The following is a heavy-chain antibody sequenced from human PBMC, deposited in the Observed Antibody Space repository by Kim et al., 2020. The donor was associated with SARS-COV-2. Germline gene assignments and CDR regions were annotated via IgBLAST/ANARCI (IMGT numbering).Heavy chain of an antibody. CDR2: IYYSGST. CDR3: ARETYDYGFRLYWFDP. Sequence: SETLSLTCTVSGGSISSYYWSWIRQPPGKGLEWIGYIYYSGSTNYNPSLKSRVTISVDTSKNQFSLKLSSVTAADTAVYYCARETYDYGFRLYWFDPWG. V-gene: IGHV4-59*01. CDR1: GGSISSYY. J-gene: IGHJ5*02. D-gene: IGHD3-16*01.